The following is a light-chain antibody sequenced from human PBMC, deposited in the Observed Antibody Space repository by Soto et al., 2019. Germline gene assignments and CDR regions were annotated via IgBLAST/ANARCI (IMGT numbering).Light chain of an antibody. Sequence: EIVMTQSPDTLSVSPGERATLSCRASQSVGSNLAWYQKKRGQAPRLLIFGASTRATGMPARFSGSGSGTEFTLTISSLQSEDFAVYYCQQCDDWWTFGQGTKVEIK. CDR3: QQCDDWWT. J-gene: IGKJ1*01. V-gene: IGKV3-15*01. CDR1: QSVGSN. CDR2: GAS.